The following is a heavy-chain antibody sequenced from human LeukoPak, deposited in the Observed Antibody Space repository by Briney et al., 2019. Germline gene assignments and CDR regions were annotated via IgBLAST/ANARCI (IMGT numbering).Heavy chain of an antibody. D-gene: IGHD3-3*01. CDR2: IRSRADGGTA. CDR3: AKHIYGVVSIQQ. J-gene: IGHJ1*01. V-gene: IGHV3-15*01. CDR1: GFTFRDAW. Sequence: GGSLRLSCAASGFTFRDAWMTWGRQAPGEGLEWVGRIRSRADGGTAEYATAVEGRFTISRADSTNTLCLHMSNVKTEDSAVYYCAKHIYGVVSIQQWGQGTLVTVSS.